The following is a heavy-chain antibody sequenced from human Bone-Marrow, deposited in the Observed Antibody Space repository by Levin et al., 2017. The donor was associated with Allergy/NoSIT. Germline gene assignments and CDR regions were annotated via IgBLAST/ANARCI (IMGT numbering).Heavy chain of an antibody. CDR1: GYSFFNHW. D-gene: IGHD4-17*01. CDR2: VFPDDSDT. J-gene: IGHJ4*02. Sequence: KAGGSLRLSCKASGYSFFNHWIGWVRQMPGEGLEWMGFVFPDDSDTRYSPSFQGQVTISADTSINTAYLSWSSLKASDTAMYFCVTTVTTLGLDYWGQGTLVSVSS. V-gene: IGHV5-51*03. CDR3: VTTVTTLGLDY.